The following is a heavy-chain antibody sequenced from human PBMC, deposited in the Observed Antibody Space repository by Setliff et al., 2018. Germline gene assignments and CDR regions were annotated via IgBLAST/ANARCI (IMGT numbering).Heavy chain of an antibody. Sequence: GGSLRLSCVGSGFTISGYAMTWVRQVPGKGLEWISSIKDSDYSTYYADSVQGRFTISRDNAKNSLSLQMNDLRAEDTSVYYCGRDVFDFRTGQGGPWGQGTRVTVSS. D-gene: IGHD3-3*01. V-gene: IGHV3-21*06. CDR2: IKDSDYST. CDR1: GFTISGYA. J-gene: IGHJ5*02. CDR3: GRDVFDFRTGQGGP.